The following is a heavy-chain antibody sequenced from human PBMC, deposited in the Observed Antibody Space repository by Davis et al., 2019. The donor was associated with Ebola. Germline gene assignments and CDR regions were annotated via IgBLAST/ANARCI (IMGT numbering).Heavy chain of an antibody. J-gene: IGHJ6*04. Sequence: GGSLRLSCAASGFTFSNAWMSCVRQAPGKGLEWVGRIKSKTDGGTTDYAAPVKGRFTISRDDSKNTLYLQMNSLRTEDTALYYCATGGSYQALYYYGMDVWGKGTTVTVSS. CDR1: GFTFSNAW. V-gene: IGHV3-15*05. D-gene: IGHD1-26*01. CDR2: IKSKTDGGTT. CDR3: ATGGSYQALYYYGMDV.